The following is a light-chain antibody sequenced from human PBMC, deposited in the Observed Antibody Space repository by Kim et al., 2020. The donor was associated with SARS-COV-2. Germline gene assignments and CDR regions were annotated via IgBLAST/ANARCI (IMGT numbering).Light chain of an antibody. J-gene: IGLJ2*01. V-gene: IGLV3-1*01. CDR2: QDG. Sequence: SYELTQPPSVSVSPGQTARITCSGDRFGDKYVCWYQLKPGQSPVLVIYQDGKRPSGIPERFSGSNSGITATLTIRETQAVDEADYYCQTWDSSTVVFGGGTKVTVL. CDR3: QTWDSSTVV. CDR1: RFGDKY.